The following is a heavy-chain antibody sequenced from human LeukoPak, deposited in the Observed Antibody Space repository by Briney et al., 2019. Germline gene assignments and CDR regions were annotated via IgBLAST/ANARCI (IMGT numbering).Heavy chain of an antibody. Sequence: SETLSLTCTVSGGSISSYYWSWIRQPPGKGPEWIGYIYHSGSTNYNPSLKSRVTISVDTSKNQFSLKLSSVTAADTAVYYCARHAEYYDFWSGSTFDPWGQGTLVTVSS. V-gene: IGHV4-59*08. CDR2: IYHSGST. J-gene: IGHJ5*02. CDR3: ARHAEYYDFWSGSTFDP. D-gene: IGHD3-3*01. CDR1: GGSISSYY.